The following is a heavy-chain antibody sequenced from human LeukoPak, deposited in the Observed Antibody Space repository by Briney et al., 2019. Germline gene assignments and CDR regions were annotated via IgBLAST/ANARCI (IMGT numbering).Heavy chain of an antibody. CDR2: ISSSGSYI. J-gene: IGHJ4*02. CDR3: ARGSGEQVCSSLDY. Sequence: GGSLRLSCAASGFTISSYIMTWVRQAPGKGLDWVSSISSSGSYIYFPDSVKGRFTISRDNAKNSLYLQMNSLRAEDTAVYYCARGSGEQVCSSLDYWGQGTLVTVSS. CDR1: GFTISSYI. D-gene: IGHD3-10*01. V-gene: IGHV3-21*01.